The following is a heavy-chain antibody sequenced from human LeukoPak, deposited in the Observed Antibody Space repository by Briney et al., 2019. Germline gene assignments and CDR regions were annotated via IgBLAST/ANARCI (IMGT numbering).Heavy chain of an antibody. CDR1: GGTFSSYA. J-gene: IGHJ4*02. V-gene: IGHV1-69*13. D-gene: IGHD3-22*01. CDR3: ARTGPSYYYDSSGYYYEDY. CDR2: IIPIFGTA. Sequence: SVKVSCKASGGTFSSYAISWVRQTPGQGLEWMGGIIPIFGTANYAQKFQGRVTITADESTSTAYMELSSLRSEDTAVYYCARTGPSYYYDSSGYYYEDYWGQGTLVTVSS.